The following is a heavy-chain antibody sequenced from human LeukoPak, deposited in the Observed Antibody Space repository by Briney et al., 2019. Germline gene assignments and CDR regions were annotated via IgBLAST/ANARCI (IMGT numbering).Heavy chain of an antibody. Sequence: GGSLRLSCVASGFTLGDYNTNWVRQAPGRGLEWVSAITRSSTYMNYADSLKGRFTISRDNAKNSMYLQMNSLTAEDTAVYFCARDAALLPGKYYYYMDVWGKGTTVIVSS. D-gene: IGHD6-25*01. CDR1: GFTLGDYN. V-gene: IGHV3-21*01. J-gene: IGHJ6*03. CDR2: ITRSSTYM. CDR3: ARDAALLPGKYYYYMDV.